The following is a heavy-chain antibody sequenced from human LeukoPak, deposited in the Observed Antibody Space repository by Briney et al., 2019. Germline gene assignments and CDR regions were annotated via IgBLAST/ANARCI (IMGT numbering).Heavy chain of an antibody. CDR1: GFTFSSYA. Sequence: PGRSLRLSCAASGFTFSSYAMHWVRQAPGKGLEWVVVISYDGSNKYYADSVKGRFTISRDNSKNTLYLQMNSLRAEDTAVYYCARDLSWDGYNYGYFDYWGQGTLVTVSS. V-gene: IGHV3-30-3*01. J-gene: IGHJ4*02. CDR2: ISYDGSNK. D-gene: IGHD5-24*01. CDR3: ARDLSWDGYNYGYFDY.